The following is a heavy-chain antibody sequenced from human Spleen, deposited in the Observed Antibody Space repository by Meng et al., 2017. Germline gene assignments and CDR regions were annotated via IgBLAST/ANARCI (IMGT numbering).Heavy chain of an antibody. CDR3: ARKYCSSTSCLLDY. CDR1: GFTFSSYG. V-gene: IGHV3-33*01. D-gene: IGHD2-2*01. J-gene: IGHJ4*02. CDR2: IWYDGSNK. Sequence: GESLKISCAASGFTFSSYGMHWVRQAPGKGLEWVAVIWYDGSNKYYADSVKGRFTISRDNSKNTLYLQMNSLRAEDTAVYYCARKYCSSTSCLLDYWGQGTLVTVSS.